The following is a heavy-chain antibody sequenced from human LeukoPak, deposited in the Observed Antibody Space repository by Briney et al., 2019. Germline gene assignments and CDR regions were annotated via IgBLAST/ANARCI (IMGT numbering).Heavy chain of an antibody. Sequence: PGGSLRLSCAASGFAFITFEMNWVRQAPGEGLEWVSYISSSGGTIYYADSVKGRFTISRDNAKNSLYLQMNSLRAEDTAVYYCATGRGVLRFLEWQSPYYFDYWGQGTLVTVSS. J-gene: IGHJ4*02. CDR1: GFAFITFE. CDR2: ISSSGGTI. D-gene: IGHD3-3*01. CDR3: ATGRGVLRFLEWQSPYYFDY. V-gene: IGHV3-48*03.